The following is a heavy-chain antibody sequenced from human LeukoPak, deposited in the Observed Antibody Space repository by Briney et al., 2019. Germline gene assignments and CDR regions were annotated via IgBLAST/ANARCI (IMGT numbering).Heavy chain of an antibody. Sequence: GGSLRLSCAASGFTFSSYAMSWVRQAPGKGLEWVSAISGSGGSTYYADSVKGRFTISRDNSKNTLYLQMNSLRAEDTAVYYCASGEGSGYYFDYWGQGTLVTVSS. CDR2: ISGSGGST. CDR1: GFTFSSYA. D-gene: IGHD3-22*01. J-gene: IGHJ4*02. CDR3: ASGEGSGYYFDY. V-gene: IGHV3-23*01.